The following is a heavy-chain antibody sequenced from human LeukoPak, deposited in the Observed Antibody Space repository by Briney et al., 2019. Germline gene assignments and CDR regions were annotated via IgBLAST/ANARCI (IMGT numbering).Heavy chain of an antibody. D-gene: IGHD3-22*01. Sequence: PSETLSLTCTVSGGSISSGGYYWSWIRQHPGKGLEWIGYIYYSGSTYYNPSLKSRVTISVETSKNQFSLKLSSVTAADTAVYYCARARSSGYYDETYYFDYWGQGTLVTVSS. CDR1: GGSISSGGYY. V-gene: IGHV4-31*03. CDR2: IYYSGST. CDR3: ARARSSGYYDETYYFDY. J-gene: IGHJ4*02.